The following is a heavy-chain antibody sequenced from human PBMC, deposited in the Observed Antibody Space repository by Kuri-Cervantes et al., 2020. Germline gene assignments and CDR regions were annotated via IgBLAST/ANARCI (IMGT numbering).Heavy chain of an antibody. CDR3: ARIPVSGSYYAGGYFDY. CDR1: GFTFSDYY. Sequence: LSLTCAASGFTFSDYYMSWIRQAPGKGLEWVSYISSSGSTICYADSVKGRFTISRDNAKNSLYLQMNSLRAEDTAVYYCARIPVSGSYYAGGYFDYWGQGTLVTVSS. J-gene: IGHJ4*02. CDR2: ISSSGSTI. V-gene: IGHV3-11*01. D-gene: IGHD1-26*01.